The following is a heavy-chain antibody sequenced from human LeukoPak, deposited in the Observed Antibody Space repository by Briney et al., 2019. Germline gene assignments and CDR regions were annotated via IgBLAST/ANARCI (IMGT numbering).Heavy chain of an antibody. Sequence: ASVKVSCKASGYTFNSYYMHWVRQPPGQGLEWMGIINPSGGSTSYAQKFQGRVTMTRDTSTSTVYMELSSLRSEDTAVYYCARGGAYCGGDCYQDAFDIWGQGTMVTVSS. J-gene: IGHJ3*02. D-gene: IGHD2-21*02. CDR1: GYTFNSYY. CDR3: ARGGAYCGGDCYQDAFDI. CDR2: INPSGGST. V-gene: IGHV1-46*02.